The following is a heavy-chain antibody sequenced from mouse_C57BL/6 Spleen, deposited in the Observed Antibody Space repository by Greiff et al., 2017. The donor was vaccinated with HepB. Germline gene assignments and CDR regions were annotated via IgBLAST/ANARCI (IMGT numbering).Heavy chain of an antibody. CDR3: ARSYYSTLYYAMDY. Sequence: QVQLQQPGAELVMPGASVKLSCKASGYTFTSYWMHWVKQRPGQGLEWIGEIDPSDSYTNYNQKFKGKSTLTVDKSASTAYMQLSSLTSEDSAVYYCARSYYSTLYYAMDYWGQGTSVTVSS. J-gene: IGHJ4*01. CDR1: GYTFTSYW. D-gene: IGHD2-5*01. CDR2: IDPSDSYT. V-gene: IGHV1-69*01.